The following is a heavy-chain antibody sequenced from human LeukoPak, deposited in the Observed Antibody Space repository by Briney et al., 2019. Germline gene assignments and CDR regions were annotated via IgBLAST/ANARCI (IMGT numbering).Heavy chain of an antibody. CDR3: VRARTYYFDY. V-gene: IGHV1-2*02. CDR1: GYTFTGYY. J-gene: IGHJ4*02. Sequence: GASVKVSCKASGYTFTGYYINWVRQAPGQGLEWMGWINPVTGDSTYEQRFQGRVTMTRDTSISTAYMELGWLTSDDTAVYYCVRARTYYFDYWGQGTLATVSS. CDR2: INPVTGDS.